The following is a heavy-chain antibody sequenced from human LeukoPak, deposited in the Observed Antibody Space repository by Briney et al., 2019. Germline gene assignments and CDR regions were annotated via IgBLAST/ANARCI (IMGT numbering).Heavy chain of an antibody. J-gene: IGHJ4*02. CDR2: INHSGST. CDR1: GGSFSGYY. D-gene: IGHD3-16*01. V-gene: IGHV4-34*01. CDR3: ARGATF. Sequence: SETLSLTCAVYGGSFSGYYWSWIRQPPGKGLEWIGEINHSGSTNYNPSLKSRVTISVDTSKNQFSLKLSSVTAADTAVYYCARGATFWGQGTLVTVSS.